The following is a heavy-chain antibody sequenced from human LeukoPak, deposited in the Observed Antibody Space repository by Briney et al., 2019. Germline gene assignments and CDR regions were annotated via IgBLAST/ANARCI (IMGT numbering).Heavy chain of an antibody. D-gene: IGHD2-2*01. CDR1: GFRSDDYG. CDR3: GRVYCSTTNCYDYYYYYIWG. J-gene: IGHJ6*03. V-gene: IGHV3-20*01. Sequence: GGSLRLSCAASGFRSDDYGMIWVGHLPAKEVVWVSGTNWYGTGTSNEDSVNGRFTISRDNIKNFMYLQMKSLRVEDTAVYVCGRVYCSTTNCYDYYYYYIWGQGKGVTVTAAS. CDR2: TNWYGTGT.